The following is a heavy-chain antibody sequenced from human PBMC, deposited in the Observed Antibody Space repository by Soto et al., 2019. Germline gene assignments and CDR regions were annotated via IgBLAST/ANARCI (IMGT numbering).Heavy chain of an antibody. CDR3: AKCPIVVVPAAMHRIGWFDP. D-gene: IGHD2-2*01. V-gene: IGHV3-23*01. Sequence: GGSLRLSCAASGFTFSSYAMSWVRQAPGKGLEWVSAISGSGGSTYYADSVKGRFTISRDNSKNTLYLQMNSLRAEDTAVYYCAKCPIVVVPAAMHRIGWFDPWGQGTLVTVSS. CDR1: GFTFSSYA. CDR2: ISGSGGST. J-gene: IGHJ5*02.